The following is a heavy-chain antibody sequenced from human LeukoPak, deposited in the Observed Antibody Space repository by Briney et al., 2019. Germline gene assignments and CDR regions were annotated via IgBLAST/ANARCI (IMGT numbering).Heavy chain of an antibody. CDR1: GGSINNHY. CDR3: ARCPKGVYHYYMDV. Sequence: SETLSLTCTVSGGSINNHYWSWIRQPPGKGLEWIGYTSYTEITDYNPSLKSRVTISVNTSKNQFSLKLTSVTAADTAIYYCARCPKGVYHYYMDVWGKGTTVTVSS. CDR2: TSYTEIT. V-gene: IGHV4-59*11. J-gene: IGHJ6*03.